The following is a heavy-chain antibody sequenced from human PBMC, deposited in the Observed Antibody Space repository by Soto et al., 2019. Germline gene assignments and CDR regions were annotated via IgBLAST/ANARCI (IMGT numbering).Heavy chain of an antibody. V-gene: IGHV3-64*01. J-gene: IGHJ6*02. CDR2: ISSNGGST. D-gene: IGHD6-19*01. Sequence: EVQMVESGGGLVQPGGSLRLSCAASGFTFSSYAMHWVRQAPGKGLEYVSAISSNGGSTYYANSVKGRFTISRDNSKNKLYLQMGSLRAEDMAVYYCARNLYSSYGMDVWGQGTTVTVSS. CDR1: GFTFSSYA. CDR3: ARNLYSSYGMDV.